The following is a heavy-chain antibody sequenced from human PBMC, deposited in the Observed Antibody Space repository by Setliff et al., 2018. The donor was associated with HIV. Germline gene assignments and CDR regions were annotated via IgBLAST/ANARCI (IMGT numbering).Heavy chain of an antibody. D-gene: IGHD3-3*01. V-gene: IGHV4-59*01. CDR1: GGSISTYY. CDR2: IYYSGST. Sequence: PSETLSLTCTVSGGSISTYYCSWIRQTPGKGLEWIGYIYYSGSTNYNPSLKSRVTISVDTAKNQFSLKLSSVTAADTAVYYCARLRGSYDFSNWFDPWGQGTQVTVSS. J-gene: IGHJ5*02. CDR3: ARLRGSYDFSNWFDP.